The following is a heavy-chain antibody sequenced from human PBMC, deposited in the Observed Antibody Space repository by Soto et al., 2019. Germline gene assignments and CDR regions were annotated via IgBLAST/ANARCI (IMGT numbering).Heavy chain of an antibody. CDR2: FSGSGGST. CDR3: ARDWTGDTCPCLDV. D-gene: IGHD3-3*01. Sequence: SGGGLVQPGGSLRLSCAAAGFTFSNYALTWVRQSPGKGLEWVSTFSGSGGSTYYADSVRGRFTISRDNSKNTLFLQMNSLRVEDTAIYYCARDWTGDTCPCLDVWGQGTTVSVSS. CDR1: GFTFSNYA. J-gene: IGHJ6*02. V-gene: IGHV3-23*01.